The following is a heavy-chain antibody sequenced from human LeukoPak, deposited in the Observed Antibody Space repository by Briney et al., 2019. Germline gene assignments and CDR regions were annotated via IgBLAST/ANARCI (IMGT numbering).Heavy chain of an antibody. CDR2: IYYSGST. J-gene: IGHJ6*03. Sequence: SETLSLTCTVSGGSISSSSYYWGWIRQPPGKGLEWIGSIYYSGSTYYNPSLKSRVTISVDTSKNQFSLKLSSVTAADTAVYYCARGPVVPAADYMDVWGKGTTVTVSS. CDR1: GGSISSSSYY. D-gene: IGHD2-2*01. V-gene: IGHV4-39*07. CDR3: ARGPVVPAADYMDV.